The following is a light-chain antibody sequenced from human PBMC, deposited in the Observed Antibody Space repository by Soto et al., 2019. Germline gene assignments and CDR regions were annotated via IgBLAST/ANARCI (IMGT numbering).Light chain of an antibody. CDR2: IHD. Sequence: QSVLTQPPSASGTPGQTVTISCSGSSSNIGDNPVNWYQQLPGAAPKLLIYIHDQRPSGVPDRFSGSKSGTSASLAISGLQPEDEADYYCAAWDDSLNALFGTGTKVTVL. CDR3: AAWDDSLNAL. CDR1: SSNIGDNP. V-gene: IGLV1-44*01. J-gene: IGLJ1*01.